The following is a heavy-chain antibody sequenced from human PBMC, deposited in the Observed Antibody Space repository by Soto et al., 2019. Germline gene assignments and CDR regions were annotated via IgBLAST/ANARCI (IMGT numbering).Heavy chain of an antibody. CDR1: GFTFSSYS. J-gene: IGHJ5*02. V-gene: IGHV3-21*01. CDR2: ISSSSSYI. CDR3: ARDVYCSGGSCYEWNWFDP. D-gene: IGHD2-15*01. Sequence: GGSLRLSCAASGFTFSSYSMNWVRQAPGKGLEWVSSISSSSSYIYYADSVKGRFTISRDNAKNSLYLQMNSLRAEDTAAYYCARDVYCSGGSCYEWNWFDPWGQGTLVTVSS.